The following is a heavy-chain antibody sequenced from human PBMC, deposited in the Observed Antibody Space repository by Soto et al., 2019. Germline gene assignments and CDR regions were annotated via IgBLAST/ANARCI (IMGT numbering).Heavy chain of an antibody. D-gene: IGHD3-10*01. Sequence: EVQLLESGGGLVQPGGSLRLSCAASGFTFSSYAMSWVRQAPGKGLEWVSAISGSGGSTYYADSVKGRFTISRDNPKNTLDLQMNGLRAEDTGVYYCGKVGRFGKHCYYGMDVWGQGTTGSVS. CDR3: GKVGRFGKHCYYGMDV. V-gene: IGHV3-23*01. J-gene: IGHJ6*02. CDR2: ISGSGGST. CDR1: GFTFSSYA.